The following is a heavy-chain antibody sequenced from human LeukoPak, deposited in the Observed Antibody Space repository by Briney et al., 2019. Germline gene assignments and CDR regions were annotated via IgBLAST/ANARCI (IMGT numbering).Heavy chain of an antibody. Sequence: PGGSLRLSCVTSGFTFSNYWMNWVRQAPGKGLEWVANIKQDGSEKYYVDSVKGRFTISRDNTKNSLYLQINSLRAEDTAVYFCARASGWLSDYWGQGTLVTVSS. CDR2: IKQDGSEK. J-gene: IGHJ4*02. CDR1: GFTFSNYW. D-gene: IGHD3-22*01. V-gene: IGHV3-7*01. CDR3: ARASGWLSDY.